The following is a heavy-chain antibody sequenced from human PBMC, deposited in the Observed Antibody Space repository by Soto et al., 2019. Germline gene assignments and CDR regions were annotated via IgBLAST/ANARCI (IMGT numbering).Heavy chain of an antibody. CDR3: ARGRYCLTGRCFPNWFDP. CDR1: GDSISTVDYF. D-gene: IGHD2-15*01. V-gene: IGHV4-30-4*01. Sequence: TLSLTCSVSGDSISTVDYFWAWIRQPPGQALEYIGYIYKSTTTYYNPSFESRVAISLDTSKSQFSLNVTSVTAADTAVYFCARGRYCLTGRCFPNWFDPWGQGTLVTVSS. J-gene: IGHJ5*02. CDR2: IYKSTTT.